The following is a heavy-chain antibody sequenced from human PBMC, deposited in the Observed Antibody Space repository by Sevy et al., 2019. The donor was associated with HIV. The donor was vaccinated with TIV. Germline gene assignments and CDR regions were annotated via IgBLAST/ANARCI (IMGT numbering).Heavy chain of an antibody. D-gene: IGHD3-22*01. CDR2: IKQDESEK. V-gene: IGHV3-7*01. J-gene: IGHJ4*02. Sequence: GGSLRLSCAASGFSFSTYWMHWVRQAPGKGLEWVANIKQDESEKYYVASVKGRFTISRDNAKNSVYLEMNSLGPDDTAIYYCAEGNSGSFDYWGQGTLVTVSS. CDR3: AEGNSGSFDY. CDR1: GFSFSTYW.